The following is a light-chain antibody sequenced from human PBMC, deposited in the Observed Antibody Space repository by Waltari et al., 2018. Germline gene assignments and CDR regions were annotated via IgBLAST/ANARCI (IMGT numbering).Light chain of an antibody. Sequence: QSALTQPASVSGPTGQPITMSCTGTSSDVGGFNFVLWYQQHPGKAPKLMIYDVSKRPSGVSNRFSGSKSGNTASLTISGLQAEDEADYYCSSYTISSTLNWVFGGGTKLTVL. CDR3: SSYTISSTLNWV. CDR2: DVS. J-gene: IGLJ3*02. V-gene: IGLV2-14*01. CDR1: SSDVGGFNF.